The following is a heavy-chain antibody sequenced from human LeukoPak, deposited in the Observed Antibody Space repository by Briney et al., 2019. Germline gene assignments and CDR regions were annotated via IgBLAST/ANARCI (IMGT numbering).Heavy chain of an antibody. D-gene: IGHD2-15*01. Sequence: SETLSLTCTVSGGSISSGDYYWSWIRQPPGKGLEWIGYIYYSGSTYYNPSLKSRVTISVGTSKNQFSLKLSSVTAADTAVYYCARDKYCSGGSCYPGPHFDYWGQGTPVTVSS. CDR1: GGSISSGDYY. CDR3: ARDKYCSGGSCYPGPHFDY. V-gene: IGHV4-30-4*01. J-gene: IGHJ4*02. CDR2: IYYSGST.